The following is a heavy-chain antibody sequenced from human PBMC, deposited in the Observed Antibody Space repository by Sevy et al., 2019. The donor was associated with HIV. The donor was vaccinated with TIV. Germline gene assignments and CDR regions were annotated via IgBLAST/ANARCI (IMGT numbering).Heavy chain of an antibody. CDR2: ISSSSSYI. CDR1: GFTFSSYS. D-gene: IGHD2-21*01. J-gene: IGHJ5*02. V-gene: IGHV3-21*01. Sequence: GGSLRLSCAASGFTFSSYSMNWVRQAPGKGLEWVSSISSSSSYIYYADSVKGRFTISRDNAKNSLYLQMNSLRAEDTAVYYCASAIREKGEERFDPWGQGTLVTVSS. CDR3: ASAIREKGEERFDP.